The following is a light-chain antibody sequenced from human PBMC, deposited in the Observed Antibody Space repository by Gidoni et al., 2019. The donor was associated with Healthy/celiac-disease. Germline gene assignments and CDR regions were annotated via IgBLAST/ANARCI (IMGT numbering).Light chain of an antibody. CDR3: GTWDSSLSAYV. CDR2: DNN. V-gene: IGLV1-51*01. CDR1: SSNIGNNY. J-gene: IGLJ1*01. Sequence: QSVLPPPPSVSAAPGQTVTISCSGSSSNIGNNYVSWYQQLPGTAPKLLIYDNNKRPSGIPDRFSGSKSGTSATLGITGLQTGDEADYYCGTWDSSLSAYVFGTGTKVTVL.